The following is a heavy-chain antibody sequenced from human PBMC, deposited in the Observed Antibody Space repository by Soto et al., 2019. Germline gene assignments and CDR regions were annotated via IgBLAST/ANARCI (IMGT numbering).Heavy chain of an antibody. CDR3: ARLYSGYDLGWFDP. CDR1: GGSISSSSYY. CDR2: IYYSGST. J-gene: IGHJ5*02. V-gene: IGHV4-39*01. Sequence: PSETLSLTCTVSGGSISSSSYYWGWIRQPPGKGLEWIGSIYYSGSTYYNPSLKSRVTISVDTSKNQFSLKLSSVTAADTAVYYCARLYSGYDLGWFDPWGQGTLVTVSS. D-gene: IGHD5-12*01.